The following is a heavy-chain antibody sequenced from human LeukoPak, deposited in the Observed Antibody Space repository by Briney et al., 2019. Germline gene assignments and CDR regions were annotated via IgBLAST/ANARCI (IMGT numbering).Heavy chain of an antibody. CDR3: VVGGSPGY. V-gene: IGHV3-74*01. CDR1: GLAFSAYK. J-gene: IGHJ4*02. Sequence: GSLRLSCAASGLAFSAYKMHWVRQAPRKGLVWASRISTDGYTTDYADFVQGRFTASRDNTKNTWSLEMNSLRAEDTAVYYCVVGGSPGYWGQGTLVTVSS. D-gene: IGHD2-15*01. CDR2: ISTDGYTT.